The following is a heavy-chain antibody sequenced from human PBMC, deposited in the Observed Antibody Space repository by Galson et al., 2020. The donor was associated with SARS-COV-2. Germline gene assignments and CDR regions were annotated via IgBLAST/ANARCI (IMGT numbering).Heavy chain of an antibody. CDR2: IYPGDSDT. J-gene: IGHJ5*02. D-gene: IGHD3-10*01. Sequence: GESLKISCKGSGYSFTSYWIGWVRQMPGKGLEWMGIIYPGDSDTRYSPSFQGQVTISADKSISTAYLQWSSLKASDTAMYYCARLTMVRGVIRGGWFDPWGQGTLVTVSS. CDR3: ARLTMVRGVIRGGWFDP. V-gene: IGHV5-51*01. CDR1: GYSFTSYW.